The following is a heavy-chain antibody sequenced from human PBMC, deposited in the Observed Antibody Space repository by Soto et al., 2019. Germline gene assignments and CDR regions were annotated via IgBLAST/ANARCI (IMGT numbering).Heavy chain of an antibody. V-gene: IGHV1-18*01. J-gene: IGHJ4*02. CDR1: GYTFRTYG. Sequence: ASLKVSCKTSGYTFRTYGITWVRQSPGQGLEWIGWISAYNGNTNYAQKLQRRVTLTTDTSTSTAYMELRSLTSDETAVYFCAREDVDTGLWGQGTLVTVSS. CDR3: AREDVDTGL. D-gene: IGHD5-18*01. CDR2: ISAYNGNT.